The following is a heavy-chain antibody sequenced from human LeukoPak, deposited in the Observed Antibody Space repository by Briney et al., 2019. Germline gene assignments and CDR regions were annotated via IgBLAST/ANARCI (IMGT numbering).Heavy chain of an antibody. Sequence: SETLSLTCTVSGGSISSYYWSWIRQPPGKGLEWIGYIYYSGSTNYNPSLKSRVTISVDTSKNQFSLKLSSVTAADTAVYYCARSGRILWFGELFGVSWFDPWGQGTLVTVSS. CDR2: IYYSGST. J-gene: IGHJ5*02. CDR1: GGSISSYY. V-gene: IGHV4-59*01. CDR3: ARSGRILWFGELFGVSWFDP. D-gene: IGHD3-10*01.